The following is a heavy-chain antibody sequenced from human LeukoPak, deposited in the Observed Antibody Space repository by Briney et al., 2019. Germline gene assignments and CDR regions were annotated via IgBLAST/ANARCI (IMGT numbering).Heavy chain of an antibody. V-gene: IGHV3-23*01. CDR1: GFIFSSYA. CDR2: ISGSGGST. J-gene: IGHJ4*02. D-gene: IGHD3-3*01. Sequence: GSLRLSCAASGFIFSSYAMSWVRQAPGKGLEWVSAISGSGGSTYYADSVKGRFTISGDNSKNTLYLQMNSLRAEDTAVYYCAKKSGYYTGFDYWGQGTLVTVSS. CDR3: AKKSGYYTGFDY.